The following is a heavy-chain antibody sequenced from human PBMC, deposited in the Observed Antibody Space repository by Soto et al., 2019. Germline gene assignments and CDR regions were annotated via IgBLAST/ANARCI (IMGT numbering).Heavy chain of an antibody. CDR2: IKQDGSQK. Sequence: PGGSLRLSCAASGFTFSSYWMSWVRQAPGNGLEWVANIKQDGSQKYDVDSVNGRFTISRDNAKNSLYLQMNSLRAEDTAVYYCAGEEYYYDSSGYLDYWGQGTLVTV. CDR3: AGEEYYYDSSGYLDY. CDR1: GFTFSSYW. J-gene: IGHJ4*02. D-gene: IGHD3-22*01. V-gene: IGHV3-7*03.